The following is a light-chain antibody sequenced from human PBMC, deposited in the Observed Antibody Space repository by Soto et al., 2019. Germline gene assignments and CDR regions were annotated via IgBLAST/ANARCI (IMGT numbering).Light chain of an antibody. J-gene: IGLJ3*02. CDR3: TSYGGRDNLM. CDR1: SSDIGAYNY. Sequence: QSVLTQPPSASGSPGQSVTISCTGTSSDIGAYNYVSWFQQHPGEAPKLIISEVNKRPSGVPDRFSGSKSGNTASLTVSGLQAEDEAGYYCTSYGGRDNLMFGGGTKVTVL. V-gene: IGLV2-8*01. CDR2: EVN.